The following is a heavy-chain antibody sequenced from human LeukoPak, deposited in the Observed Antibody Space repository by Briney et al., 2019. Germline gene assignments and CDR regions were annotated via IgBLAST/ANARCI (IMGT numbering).Heavy chain of an antibody. CDR3: ARDNSVGDIAWWFDP. V-gene: IGHV1-46*01. J-gene: IGHJ5*02. CDR2: INPSGSST. D-gene: IGHD3-16*02. CDR1: GYTFTGYY. Sequence: VASVKVSCKASGYTFTGYYMHWVRQAPGQGLEWMGLINPSGSSTLYAQKFQGRVTMTRDMSTATDYMGLSSLRSEDTAVYYCARDNSVGDIAWWFDPWGQGTLVTVSS.